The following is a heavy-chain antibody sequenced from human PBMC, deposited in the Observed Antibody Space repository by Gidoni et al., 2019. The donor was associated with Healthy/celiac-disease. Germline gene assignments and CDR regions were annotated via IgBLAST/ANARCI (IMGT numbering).Heavy chain of an antibody. J-gene: IGHJ6*03. D-gene: IGHD6-6*01. CDR3: AREYSSSSPPHYYYYMDV. CDR2: IIPIFGTA. V-gene: IGHV1-69*01. Sequence: QVQLVQSGAEVKKPGSSVKVSCKASGGTFSSYAISWVRQAPGQGLEWMGGIIPIFGTANYAQKFQGRVTITADESTSTAYMELSSLRSEDTAVYYCAREYSSSSPPHYYYYMDVWGKGTTVTVSS. CDR1: GGTFSSYA.